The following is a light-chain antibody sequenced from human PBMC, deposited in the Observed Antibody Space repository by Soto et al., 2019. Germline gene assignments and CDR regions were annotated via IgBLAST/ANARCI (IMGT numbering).Light chain of an antibody. Sequence: QSALTQPPSASGTPGQRVTISCSGSSSNIESNTVTWYQQLPGTAPKLVIYSNYDRPSGVPDRFSGSTSGTSASLVIRGLQSEDEADYYCAAWDDTLNGYVFGGGTKVTVL. J-gene: IGLJ1*01. V-gene: IGLV1-44*01. CDR2: SNY. CDR1: SSNIESNT. CDR3: AAWDDTLNGYV.